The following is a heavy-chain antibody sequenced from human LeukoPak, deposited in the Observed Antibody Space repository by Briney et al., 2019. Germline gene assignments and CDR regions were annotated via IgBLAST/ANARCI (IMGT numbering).Heavy chain of an antibody. CDR2: VSVYKGNT. CDR3: ARDRSVNDH. CDR1: GYNFANYG. V-gene: IGHV1-18*01. Sequence: ASVKVSCKASGYNFANYGMSWVRQAPGQGLEWMGWVSVYKGNTQYAQKFQDRVTMTTDTSTSTVYMGLRGLESDDTAVYYCARDRSVNDHWGQGTLVTVSS. D-gene: IGHD3-3*01. J-gene: IGHJ4*02.